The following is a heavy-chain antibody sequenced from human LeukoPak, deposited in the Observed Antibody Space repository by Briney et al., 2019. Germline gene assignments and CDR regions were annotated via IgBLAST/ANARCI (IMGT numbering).Heavy chain of an antibody. J-gene: IGHJ3*02. V-gene: IGHV3-20*01. D-gene: IGHD3-10*01. Sequence: GGTLRLSCAASGFTFDDYGMSWVRQAPGKGLVGGLGINWNGGSTGYADSVKGRFTISRDNAKNSLYLQMNSLRAEDTALYHCARGFYTMVRGVDDAFDIWGQGTMVTVSS. CDR1: GFTFDDYG. CDR2: INWNGGST. CDR3: ARGFYTMVRGVDDAFDI.